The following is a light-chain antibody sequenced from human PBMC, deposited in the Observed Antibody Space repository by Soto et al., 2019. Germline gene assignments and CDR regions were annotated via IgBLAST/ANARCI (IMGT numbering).Light chain of an antibody. CDR3: QQRADWPT. V-gene: IGKV3-11*01. CDR2: DAS. J-gene: IGKJ3*01. Sequence: EFVLTQSPATLSLSPGDRATLSCRASQSGSGYLAWYQIKPGQAPRLLIDDASNRVTGIPARFSGSGFGTDFTLTISSLAPEDFAVYYSQQRADWPTFGPGTRVDLK. CDR1: QSGSGY.